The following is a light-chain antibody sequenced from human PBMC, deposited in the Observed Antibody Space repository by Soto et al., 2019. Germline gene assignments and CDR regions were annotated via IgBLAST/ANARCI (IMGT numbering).Light chain of an antibody. Sequence: EIVLTQSPATLSSFPGDRVTLSCRASQAVNTRLAWYQHKPGQAPRLLIYLASNRAAGVPARFSGSGSGTDFTLTISNVEPEDFAMYYCHQRNQFGQGTRLEIK. CDR3: HQRNQ. V-gene: IGKV3D-11*03. J-gene: IGKJ5*01. CDR2: LAS. CDR1: QAVNTR.